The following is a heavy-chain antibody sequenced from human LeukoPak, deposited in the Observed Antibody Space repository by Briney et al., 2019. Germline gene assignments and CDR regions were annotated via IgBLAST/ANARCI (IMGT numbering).Heavy chain of an antibody. J-gene: IGHJ5*02. CDR2: IYHSGST. D-gene: IGHD6-6*01. CDR1: GYSISSGYY. V-gene: IGHV4-38-2*02. CDR3: ARATYSSSPPFDP. Sequence: PSETLSLTCTVSGYSISSGYYWGWIRQPPGKGLEWIGSIYHSGSTYYNPSLKSRVTISVDTSKNQFSLKLSSVTAADTAVYYCARATYSSSPPFDPWGQGTLVTVSS.